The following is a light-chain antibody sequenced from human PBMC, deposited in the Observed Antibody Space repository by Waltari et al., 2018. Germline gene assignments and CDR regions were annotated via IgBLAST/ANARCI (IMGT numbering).Light chain of an antibody. CDR3: QQYYATPYT. J-gene: IGKJ2*01. CDR2: WAS. Sequence: DIVMTQSPDSLAVSLGERATINCTSSQSLLYSSKNKNYLAWFQQKAGQPPKLLIYWASTRESGVPDRFSGSGSGTDFTLTISSLQAEDVAVYYCQQYYATPYTFGQGTKLEIK. CDR1: QSLLYSSKNKNY. V-gene: IGKV4-1*01.